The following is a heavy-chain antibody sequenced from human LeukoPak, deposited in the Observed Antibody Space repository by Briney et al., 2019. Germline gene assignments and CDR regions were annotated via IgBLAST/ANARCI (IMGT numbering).Heavy chain of an antibody. J-gene: IGHJ4*02. V-gene: IGHV4-39*07. CDR2: VFYSGST. D-gene: IGHD1-7*01. CDR3: ARVGTMADFDS. Sequence: PSETLSLTRTVSGGSISSNGFYWGWVRQPPGKGPEWIASVFYSGSTHYNPSLKSRATISRDTSKNQFSLKVTSVTAADTAVYYCARVGTMADFDSWGQGTLVTVSS. CDR1: GGSISSNGFY.